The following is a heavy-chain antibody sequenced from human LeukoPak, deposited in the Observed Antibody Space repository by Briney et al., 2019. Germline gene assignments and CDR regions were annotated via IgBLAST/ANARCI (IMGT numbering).Heavy chain of an antibody. CDR3: ARLDGFNY. D-gene: IGHD5-24*01. V-gene: IGHV3-7*01. CDR1: GFTFGTYW. J-gene: IGHJ4*02. CDR2: IKRDGSEK. Sequence: GGSLRLSCAASGFTFGTYWMTCVRQAPGKGLEWVANIKRDGSEKYYADSVKGRFTISRDNAKNSLFLQMNSLRVEDTAVYYCARLDGFNYWGQGTLVTVSS.